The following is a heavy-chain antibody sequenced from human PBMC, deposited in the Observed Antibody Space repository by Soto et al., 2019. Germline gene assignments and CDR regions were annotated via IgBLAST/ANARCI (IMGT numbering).Heavy chain of an antibody. CDR2: INSDGSST. CDR3: ARDLYGASGRDY. D-gene: IGHD6-19*01. CDR1: GFSFSSYW. J-gene: IGHJ4*02. V-gene: IGHV3-74*01. Sequence: PGWSLRLSCAASGFSFSSYWMHWVRQAPGRGLVWVSRINSDGSSTSYADSVKGRFTISRDNAKNTLYLQMNSLRAEDTAVYYCARDLYGASGRDYWGQGTLVTVSS.